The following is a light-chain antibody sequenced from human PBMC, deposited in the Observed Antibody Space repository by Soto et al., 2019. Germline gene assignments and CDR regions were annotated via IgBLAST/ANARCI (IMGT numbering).Light chain of an antibody. Sequence: ETVLTQSPATLSLSPGERATLSCRASQSVRSYLAWYQQKPGQAPRLLIYDAFNRATGIPARFSGSGSGTDFTLTISSLEPEDFAVYYCQQCGIWPQTFGQGTKVEIK. V-gene: IGKV3-11*01. CDR1: QSVRSY. CDR3: QQCGIWPQT. CDR2: DAF. J-gene: IGKJ1*01.